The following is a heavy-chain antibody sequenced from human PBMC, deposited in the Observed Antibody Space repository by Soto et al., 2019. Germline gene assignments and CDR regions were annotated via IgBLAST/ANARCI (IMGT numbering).Heavy chain of an antibody. CDR3: TTEIWAFGGGLPH. J-gene: IGHJ4*02. D-gene: IGHD3-16*01. Sequence: QVQLVQSGAEVKKPGSSVKVSCKASGGTFSNFVISWVRQAPGHGLEWMGGIVPMFGTPNYAQKFHGRVTITADESTKTSDMDLNNLRSEDTAVYYWTTEIWAFGGGLPHWGQGTLVTVSS. CDR1: GGTFSNFV. CDR2: IVPMFGTP. V-gene: IGHV1-69*12.